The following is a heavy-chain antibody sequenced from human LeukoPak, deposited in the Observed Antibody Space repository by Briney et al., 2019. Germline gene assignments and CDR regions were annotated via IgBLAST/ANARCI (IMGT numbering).Heavy chain of an antibody. V-gene: IGHV3-7*04. CDR3: ARAAYTGSPTSFDY. Sequence: PGGSLRLSCAASGFTFSTSWMSWVRQAPGKGLEWVANIKQDGSEKYYVDSVKGRFTISRDNAKISLYLQMNSLRAEDTAVYYCARAAYTGSPTSFDYWGQGTLVTVSS. D-gene: IGHD1-26*01. J-gene: IGHJ4*02. CDR2: IKQDGSEK. CDR1: GFTFSTSW.